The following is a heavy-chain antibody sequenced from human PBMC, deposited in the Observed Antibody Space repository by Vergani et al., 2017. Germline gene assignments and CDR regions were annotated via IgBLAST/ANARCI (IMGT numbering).Heavy chain of an antibody. V-gene: IGHV3-66*01. CDR1: GFTFGDDA. Sequence: EVQLVESGGELVQPGRPLRLSCTASGFTFGDDAISWFRQAPGKGPVWVSVIYSGGSTYYADSVKGRFTISRDNSKNTLYLQMNSLRTEDTAVYYCARAPSPFSSSSLASWWSQGTLVTVSA. CDR3: ARAPSPFSSSSLASW. CDR2: IYSGGST. J-gene: IGHJ4*02. D-gene: IGHD6-6*01.